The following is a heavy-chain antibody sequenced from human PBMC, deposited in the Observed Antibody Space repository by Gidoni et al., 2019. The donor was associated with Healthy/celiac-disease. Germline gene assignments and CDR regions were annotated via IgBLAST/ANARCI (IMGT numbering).Heavy chain of an antibody. CDR3: ARVGGRGVFFFDY. Sequence: QVQLQESGPGLVKPSQTLSLTCTVSGGSISSGDYYWSWIRQPPGKGLEWIGYLYYSGSTYYNPALKRRVTRSGDTSKNQFALKLSSLTAADTAVYYCARVGGRGVFFFDYWGQGTLVTVSS. J-gene: IGHJ4*02. CDR1: GGSISSGDYY. CDR2: LYYSGST. D-gene: IGHD3-10*01. V-gene: IGHV4-30-4*01.